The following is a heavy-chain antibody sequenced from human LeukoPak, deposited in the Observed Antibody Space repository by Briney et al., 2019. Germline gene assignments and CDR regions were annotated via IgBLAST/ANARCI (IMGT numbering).Heavy chain of an antibody. CDR3: ARGQDRWELPDYYMDV. Sequence: GGSLRLSCAASGFTFSSYWMSWVRQAPGKGLEWVANIKQDGSEKYYVDSVKGRFTISRDNAKNSLYLQMNSLRAEDTAVYYCARGQDRWELPDYYMDVWGKGTTVTISS. CDR1: GFTFSSYW. CDR2: IKQDGSEK. D-gene: IGHD1-26*01. J-gene: IGHJ6*03. V-gene: IGHV3-7*03.